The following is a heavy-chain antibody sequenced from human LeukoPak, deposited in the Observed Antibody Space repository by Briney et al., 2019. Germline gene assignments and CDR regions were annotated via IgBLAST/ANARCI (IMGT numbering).Heavy chain of an antibody. D-gene: IGHD3-10*01. CDR2: INPNSGGT. J-gene: IGHJ5*02. Sequence: ASVKVSCKASGYTFTGYYLHWVRQAPGQGLEWMGWINPNSGGTNYAQKFQGRVTMTRDTSISTAYMELSRLRSDDTAVYYCARVTHGFGWFDPWGQGTLVTVSS. V-gene: IGHV1-2*02. CDR1: GYTFTGYY. CDR3: ARVTHGFGWFDP.